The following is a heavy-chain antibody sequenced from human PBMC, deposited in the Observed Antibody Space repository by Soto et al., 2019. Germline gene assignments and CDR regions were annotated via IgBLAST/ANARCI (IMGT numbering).Heavy chain of an antibody. CDR2: IIPILGIA. CDR1: GGTFSSYT. CDR3: ARCGDFHDYGDYVPFDY. J-gene: IGHJ4*02. D-gene: IGHD4-17*01. V-gene: IGHV1-69*02. Sequence: QVQLVQSGAEVKKPGSSVKVSCKASGGTFSSYTISWVRQAPGQGLEWMGRIIPILGIANYAQKFQGRVTITADKSTSTAYMELSSLRSEDTAVYYCARCGDFHDYGDYVPFDYWGQGTLVTVSS.